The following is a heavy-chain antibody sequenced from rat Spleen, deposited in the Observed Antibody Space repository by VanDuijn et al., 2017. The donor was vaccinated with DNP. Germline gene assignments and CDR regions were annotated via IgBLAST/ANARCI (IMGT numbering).Heavy chain of an antibody. CDR2: ITNSGGST. Sequence: EVQLVESGGGLVQPGRSLKLSCAASGFTFSNYGMAWVRQAPTKGLEWVASITNSGGSTYYRDSVKGRFTISRDHAKNTLYLQMDSLRSDDTATYYCTTRGDGGSLFPYWGQGTLVTVSS. J-gene: IGHJ3*01. V-gene: IGHV5S13*01. CDR3: TTRGDGGSLFPY. D-gene: IGHD1-11*01. CDR1: GFTFSNYG.